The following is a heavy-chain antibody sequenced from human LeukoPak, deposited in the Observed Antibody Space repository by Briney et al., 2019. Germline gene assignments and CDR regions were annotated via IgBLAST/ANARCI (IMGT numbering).Heavy chain of an antibody. V-gene: IGHV1-69*05. CDR1: GGTFSSYA. Sequence: GASVKVSCKASGGTFSSYAISWVRQAPGQGLEWMGGIIPIFGTANYAQKFQGRVTMTRDTSTSTVYMELSSLRSEDTAVYYCARASLYNWNLGNWFDPWGQGTLVTVSS. D-gene: IGHD1-20*01. CDR3: ARASLYNWNLGNWFDP. J-gene: IGHJ5*02. CDR2: IIPIFGTA.